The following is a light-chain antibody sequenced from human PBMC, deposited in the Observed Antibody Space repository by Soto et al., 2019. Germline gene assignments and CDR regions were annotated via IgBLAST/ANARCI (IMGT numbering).Light chain of an antibody. Sequence: EIVLTQSPGTLSLSPGERATLSCRASQSVNKNFIAWYQQKPGQAPRLLINGASSRATGIPDRFSGGGSGTDFSLTIDRLAPEDLPVYFWQQYYSAPPTFGGGTKVASK. CDR1: QSVNKNF. CDR3: QQYYSAPPT. CDR2: GAS. J-gene: IGKJ4*01. V-gene: IGKV3-20*01.